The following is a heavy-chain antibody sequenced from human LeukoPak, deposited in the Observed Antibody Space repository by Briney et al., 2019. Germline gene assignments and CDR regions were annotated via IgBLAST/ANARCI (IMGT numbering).Heavy chain of an antibody. CDR1: GYXFSGYY. D-gene: IGHD6-19*01. CDR2: INPNSGGT. Sequence: ASVKVSCKASGYXFSGYYIHWVRQAPGQGLEWMGGINPNSGGTIYAQKFQGRDTMARDTSINTAYMELSRLSSDDTAVYYCARVPVAGFDTYYYYGLDVWGQGTAVTVSS. J-gene: IGHJ6*02. CDR3: ARVPVAGFDTYYYYGLDV. V-gene: IGHV1-2*02.